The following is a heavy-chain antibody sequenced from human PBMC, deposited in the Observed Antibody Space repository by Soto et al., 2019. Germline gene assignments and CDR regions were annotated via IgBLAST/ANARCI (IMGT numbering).Heavy chain of an antibody. Sequence: EVQVEESGGGLVQPGGSLRVSCAASGVTFRNYWMHWARQAPGKGLVWVSRINSDGSDTSYADSVKGRFTISRDNAKNSVHLEMKSLRVEDTPIYYCVRCSGWYLVDPWGQGTLVTVSS. V-gene: IGHV3-74*01. J-gene: IGHJ5*02. CDR3: VRCSGWYLVDP. CDR1: GVTFRNYW. D-gene: IGHD6-19*01. CDR2: INSDGSDT.